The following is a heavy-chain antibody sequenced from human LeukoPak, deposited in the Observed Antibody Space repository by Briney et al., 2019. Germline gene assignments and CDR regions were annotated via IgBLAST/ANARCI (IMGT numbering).Heavy chain of an antibody. J-gene: IGHJ3*02. CDR2: IYTSGST. Sequence: PPETLSLTCTVSGGSISTYYWSWIRQAAGKGLEWIGRIYTSGSTNYNPSLKSRVTMSVDTSKNQFSLKLNSVTAADTAVYYCARDPGVGATTLGAFDIWGQGTMVTVSS. V-gene: IGHV4-4*07. D-gene: IGHD1-26*01. CDR3: ARDPGVGATTLGAFDI. CDR1: GGSISTYY.